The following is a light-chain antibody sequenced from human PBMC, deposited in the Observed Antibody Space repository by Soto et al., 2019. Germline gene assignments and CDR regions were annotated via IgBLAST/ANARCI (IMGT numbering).Light chain of an antibody. CDR2: AAS. Sequence: DIQMTQSPSTLSGSVGDRVTISCRMSQGISSYLAWYQQKPGKAPELLIYAASTLQSGVPSRFSGSGSGTDFTLTISSLQPEDFATYFCQQSYTTPVYSFGQGTKVDIK. CDR1: QGISSY. J-gene: IGKJ2*01. V-gene: IGKV1-39*01. CDR3: QQSYTTPVYS.